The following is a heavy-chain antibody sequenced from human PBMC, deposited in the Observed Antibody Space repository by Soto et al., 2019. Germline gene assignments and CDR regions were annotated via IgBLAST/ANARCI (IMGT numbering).Heavy chain of an antibody. V-gene: IGHV4-39*01. D-gene: IGHD2-2*01. Sequence: PPENLRLTYTVSGGAMNTNNYYWGWVRQAPGKGLEWIGSVFYDGTTYYSPSLKIPVTIXXXXSXTXLXLXXXSVPXADTAVYYCGRLVAVSPVANVWGQGPLVT. CDR1: GGAMNTNNYY. J-gene: IGHJ4*02. CDR3: GRLVAVSPVANV. CDR2: VFYDGTT.